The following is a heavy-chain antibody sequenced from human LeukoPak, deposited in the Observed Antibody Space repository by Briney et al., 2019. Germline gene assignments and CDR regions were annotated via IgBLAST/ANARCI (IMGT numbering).Heavy chain of an antibody. Sequence: GGSLRLSCAASGFTFSSYEMNWVCQAPGKGLEWVSYISSSGSSIYYADSVKGRFTISRDNAKNSLYLQMNSLRAEDTAVYYCARVSDYDCSGYYYWYYFDYWGQGTLVTVSS. D-gene: IGHD3-22*01. CDR1: GFTFSSYE. J-gene: IGHJ4*02. CDR3: ARVSDYDCSGYYYWYYFDY. CDR2: ISSSGSSI. V-gene: IGHV3-48*03.